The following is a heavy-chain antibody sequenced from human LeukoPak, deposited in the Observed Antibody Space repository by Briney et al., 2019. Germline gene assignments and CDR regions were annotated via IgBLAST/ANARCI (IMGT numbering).Heavy chain of an antibody. Sequence: GASVKVSCKASGGTFSSYAISWVRQAPGQGLEWVGGIIPIFGTANYAQKFQGRVTITTDESTSTAYMELSSLRSEDTAVYYCARSDVVVPALDYWGQGTLFTVSS. J-gene: IGHJ4*02. CDR2: IIPIFGTA. D-gene: IGHD2-2*01. CDR1: GGTFSSYA. CDR3: ARSDVVVPALDY. V-gene: IGHV1-69*05.